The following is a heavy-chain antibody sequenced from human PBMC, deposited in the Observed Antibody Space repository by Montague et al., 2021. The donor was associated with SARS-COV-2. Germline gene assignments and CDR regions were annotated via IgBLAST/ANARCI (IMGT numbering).Heavy chain of an antibody. CDR2: IYNSGST. V-gene: IGHV4-59*01. Sequence: SETLSLTCTVSGGSISSYSWTWIRQPPGKGLEWIGYIYNSGSTNYNPSLTSRVTISVDTSKNQFSLRLSSVAAADTAVYYCARVGRASSCYELAFDIWGQGTMVTVSS. J-gene: IGHJ3*02. D-gene: IGHD6-13*01. CDR3: ARVGRASSCYELAFDI. CDR1: GGSISSYS.